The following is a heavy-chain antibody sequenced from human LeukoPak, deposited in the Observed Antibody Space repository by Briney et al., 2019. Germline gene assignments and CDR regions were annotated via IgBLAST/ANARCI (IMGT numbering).Heavy chain of an antibody. CDR1: GFTFSSYG. V-gene: IGHV3-30*18. J-gene: IGHJ4*02. D-gene: IGHD4-17*01. CDR3: AKGNDYGDYDQQIGRY. CDR2: ISYDGSNK. Sequence: GGSLRLPCAASGFTFSSYGMHWVRQAPGKGLEWVAVISYDGSNKYYADSVKGRFTISRDNSKNTLYLQMNSLRAEDTAVYYCAKGNDYGDYDQQIGRYWGQGTLVTVSS.